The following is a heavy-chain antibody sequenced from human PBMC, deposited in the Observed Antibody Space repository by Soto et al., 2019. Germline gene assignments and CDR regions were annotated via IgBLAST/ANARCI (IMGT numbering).Heavy chain of an antibody. J-gene: IGHJ6*02. D-gene: IGHD3-10*01. Sequence: GESLKISCTASGFTFGDYAMSWFRQAPGKGLEWVGFIRSKAYGGTTEYAASVKGRFTISRDDSKSIAYLQMNSLKTEDTAVYYCTRDPTRLLWFGELLLYYYGMDVWGQGTTVTVSS. V-gene: IGHV3-49*03. CDR1: GFTFGDYA. CDR2: IRSKAYGGTT. CDR3: TRDPTRLLWFGELLLYYYGMDV.